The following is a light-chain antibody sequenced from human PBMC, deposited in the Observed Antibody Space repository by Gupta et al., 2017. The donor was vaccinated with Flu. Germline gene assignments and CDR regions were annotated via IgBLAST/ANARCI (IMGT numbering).Light chain of an antibody. CDR2: DVS. CDR1: SSDVGNSDY. Sequence: TISCTGTSSDVGNSDYGSWYQQDPGKAPKLLIYDVSNRPSGVSRRFSGSKSGNTASLTISGLQAEDETEYYCSSYTSTTTFYVFGTGTKVTVL. CDR3: SSYTSTTTFYV. V-gene: IGLV2-14*04. J-gene: IGLJ1*01.